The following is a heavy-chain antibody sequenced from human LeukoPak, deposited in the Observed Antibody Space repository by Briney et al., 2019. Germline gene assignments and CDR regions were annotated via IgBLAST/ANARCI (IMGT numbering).Heavy chain of an antibody. CDR3: ARVYGSGTQVPYYLDY. Sequence: GGSLRLSCVASGFTFSNYWMSWVRQSPGKGLEWVANIKQDGSEKYYVDSVKGRFTISRDNAGNSLYLQMSSLRAEDTAVYYCARVYGSGTQVPYYLDYWGQGTVVTVSS. J-gene: IGHJ4*02. V-gene: IGHV3-7*02. CDR2: IKQDGSEK. D-gene: IGHD3-10*01. CDR1: GFTFSNYW.